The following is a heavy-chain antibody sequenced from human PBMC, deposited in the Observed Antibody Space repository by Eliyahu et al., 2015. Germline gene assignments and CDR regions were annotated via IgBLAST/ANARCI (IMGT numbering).Heavy chain of an antibody. Sequence: QVQLQESGPGLVKPSQTLSLTCTVSGDSISXGDFYWSWIRQPPGKGLEWIGYIYYSGSTYYNPSLKSRVTISVDTSKNQFSLRLISVTAADTALYYCARGGYYHSNRDAFDIWGQGTLVTVSS. CDR2: IYYSGST. CDR3: ARGGYYHSNRDAFDI. J-gene: IGHJ3*02. V-gene: IGHV4-30-4*01. D-gene: IGHD2/OR15-2a*01. CDR1: GDSISXGDFY.